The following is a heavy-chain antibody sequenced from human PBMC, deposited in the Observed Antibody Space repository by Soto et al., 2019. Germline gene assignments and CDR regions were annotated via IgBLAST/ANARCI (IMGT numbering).Heavy chain of an antibody. Sequence: SETLSLTCTVSGGSVSSGSYYWSWIRQPPGKGLEWIGYIYYSGSTNYNPSLKSRVTISVDTSKNQFSLKLSSVTAADTAVYYCAGVGAKVVTATDDFDIWGQGTMVTV. V-gene: IGHV4-61*01. J-gene: IGHJ3*02. D-gene: IGHD2-21*02. CDR2: IYYSGST. CDR1: GGSVSSGSYY. CDR3: AGVGAKVVTATDDFDI.